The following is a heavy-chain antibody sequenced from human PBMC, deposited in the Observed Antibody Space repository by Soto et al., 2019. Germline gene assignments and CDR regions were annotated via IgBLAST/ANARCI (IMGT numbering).Heavy chain of an antibody. CDR3: ARGYSSSWRHFDY. V-gene: IGHV3-33*01. Sequence: GGSLRLSCAASGFTFSSYGMHWVRQAPGKGLEWVAVIWYDGSNKYYADPVKGRFTISRDNSKNTLYLQMNSLRAEDTAVYYCARGYSSSWRHFDYWGQGTLVTVSS. CDR1: GFTFSSYG. CDR2: IWYDGSNK. J-gene: IGHJ4*02. D-gene: IGHD6-13*01.